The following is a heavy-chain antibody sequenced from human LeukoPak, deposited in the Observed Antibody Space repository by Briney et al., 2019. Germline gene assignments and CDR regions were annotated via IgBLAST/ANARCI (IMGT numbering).Heavy chain of an antibody. CDR3: AKAKDLSYYYDSSGYDY. CDR2: ISYDGSNK. V-gene: IGHV3-30*18. J-gene: IGHJ4*02. D-gene: IGHD3-22*01. CDR1: GFPFSSYG. Sequence: GALRLSCAASGFPFSSYGMHGVRRAPGKGLGWEAVISYDGSNKYYADSVKGRFTISRDNSKNTLYLQMNSLRAEDTAVYYCAKAKDLSYYYDSSGYDYWGQGTLVTVSS.